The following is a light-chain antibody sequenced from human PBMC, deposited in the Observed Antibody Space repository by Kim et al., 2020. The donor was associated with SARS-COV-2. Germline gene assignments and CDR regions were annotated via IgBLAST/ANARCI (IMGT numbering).Light chain of an antibody. V-gene: IGKV3-15*01. Sequence: SLSTGERATLSCRASQSISSNLAWYQQKPGQDPRVLIYDASARATGIPARFSGSGSGTDFTLTISNVQSEDFAVYYCQQYAYWRAFGQGTRLEIK. CDR1: QSISSN. J-gene: IGKJ5*01. CDR2: DAS. CDR3: QQYAYWRA.